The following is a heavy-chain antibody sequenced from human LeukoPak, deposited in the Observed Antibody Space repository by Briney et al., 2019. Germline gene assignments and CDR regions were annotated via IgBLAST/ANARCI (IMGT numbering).Heavy chain of an antibody. CDR1: VYTFTYRY. Sequence: APVKVSCKASVYTFTYRYLHWVRQAPGQAREWMGWITPFNGNTNYAQKFQDRVTITRDRSMSTDYMELSSLRSEDTAMYYCATAIRVDTALGAFDIWGQGTMVTVSS. V-gene: IGHV1-45*02. D-gene: IGHD5-18*01. CDR3: ATAIRVDTALGAFDI. J-gene: IGHJ3*02. CDR2: ITPFNGNT.